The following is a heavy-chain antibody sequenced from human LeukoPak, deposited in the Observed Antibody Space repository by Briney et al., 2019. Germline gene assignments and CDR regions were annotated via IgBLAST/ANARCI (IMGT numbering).Heavy chain of an antibody. CDR3: AKRGYYDSRGYYDY. Sequence: PSETLSLTCTVSCGSVSSGSYYWGWIRQPPGKGLEWIGNIYYSGSTYYNPSLGSRVTISVDTSKNQFSLKLSSVTAADTAVYYCAKRGYYDSRGYYDYWGQGTLVTVSS. CDR1: CGSVSSGSYY. D-gene: IGHD3-22*01. CDR2: IYYSGST. J-gene: IGHJ4*02. V-gene: IGHV4-39*01.